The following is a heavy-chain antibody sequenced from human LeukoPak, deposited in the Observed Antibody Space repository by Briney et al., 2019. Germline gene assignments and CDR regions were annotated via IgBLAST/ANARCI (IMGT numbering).Heavy chain of an antibody. V-gene: IGHV1-2*02. J-gene: IGHJ4*02. CDR3: ARSPVGSSALGY. Sequence: ASVKVSCKASGYTFTGFYMHWVRQAPGQGLEWMGWINPNSGGTNYAQKFQGRVTMTRDTSISTAYMELSRLRSDDTAVYYCARSPVGSSALGYWGQGTLVTVSS. CDR1: GYTFTGFY. CDR2: INPNSGGT. D-gene: IGHD3-10*01.